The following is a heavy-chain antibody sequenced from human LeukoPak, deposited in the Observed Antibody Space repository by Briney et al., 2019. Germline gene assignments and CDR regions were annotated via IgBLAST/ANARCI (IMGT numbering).Heavy chain of an antibody. CDR3: ARVRQGVVIPNWFDP. CDR2: IYYSGST. V-gene: IGHV4-31*03. Sequence: SQTLSLTCTVSGGAISSGGYYWSWIRQHPGKGLEWIGYIYYSGSTYYNPSLKSRVTISVDTSKNQFSLKLSSVTAADTAVYYCARVRQGVVIPNWFDPWGQGTLVTVSS. J-gene: IGHJ5*02. D-gene: IGHD3-22*01. CDR1: GGAISSGGYY.